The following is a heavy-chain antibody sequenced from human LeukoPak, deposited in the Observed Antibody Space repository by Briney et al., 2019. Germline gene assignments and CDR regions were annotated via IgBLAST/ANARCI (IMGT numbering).Heavy chain of an antibody. CDR3: ANPLLNN. CDR1: GYTFTDYY. D-gene: IGHD2/OR15-2a*01. Sequence: GASVKVSCKASGYTFTDYYIHWVRQAPGQGLEWMGWINPNSGGTNYAQKFQDRVTMTRDTSISTAYMELTRLTSDDTAVYYCANPLLNNWGQGTLVTVSS. V-gene: IGHV1-2*02. CDR2: INPNSGGT. J-gene: IGHJ4*02.